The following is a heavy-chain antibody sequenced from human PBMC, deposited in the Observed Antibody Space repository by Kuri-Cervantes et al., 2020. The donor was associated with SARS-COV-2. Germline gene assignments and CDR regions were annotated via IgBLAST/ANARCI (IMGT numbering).Heavy chain of an antibody. V-gene: IGHV6-1*01. J-gene: IGHJ4*02. Sequence: LRLSCAISGDDVSSNSAAWNWIRQSPSRGLEWLGRTYYRSQWYNDYAASVKSRITIKSDTSKNQFSLQLKSVTPEDTAVYYCARVTTGTLDYWGQGTLVTVSS. CDR2: TYYRSQWYN. CDR3: ARVTTGTLDY. D-gene: IGHD1-1*01. CDR1: GDDVSSNSAA.